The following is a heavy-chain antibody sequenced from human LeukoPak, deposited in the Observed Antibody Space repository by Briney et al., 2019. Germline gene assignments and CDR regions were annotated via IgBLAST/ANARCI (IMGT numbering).Heavy chain of an antibody. D-gene: IGHD4-17*01. CDR2: ISSSSSTI. V-gene: IGHV3-48*04. CDR3: ARAERGAVTR. CDR1: GFTFSSYS. J-gene: IGHJ4*02. Sequence: GGSLRLSCAASGFTFSSYSMNWVRQAPGKGLEWVSYISSSSSTIYYADSVKGRFTISRDNAKNSLYLQMNSLRAEDTAVYYCARAERGAVTRWGQGTLVTVSS.